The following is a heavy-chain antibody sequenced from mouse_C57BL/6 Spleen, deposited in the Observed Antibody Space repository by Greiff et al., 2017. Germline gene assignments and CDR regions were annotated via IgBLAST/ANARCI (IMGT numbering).Heavy chain of an antibody. CDR3: ALQIYYDYDEDAMDY. CDR1: GFSLTSYG. Sequence: VHLVESGPGLVQPSQSLSITCTVSGFSLTSYGVHWVRQSPGKGLEWLGVIWRGGSTDYNAAFMSRLSITKDNSKSQVFFKMNSLQADDTAIYYCALQIYYDYDEDAMDYWGQGTSVTVSS. D-gene: IGHD2-4*01. CDR2: IWRGGST. V-gene: IGHV2-5*01. J-gene: IGHJ4*01.